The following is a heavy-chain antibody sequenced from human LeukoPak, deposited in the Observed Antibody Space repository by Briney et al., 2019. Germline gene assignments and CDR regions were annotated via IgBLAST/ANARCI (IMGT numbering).Heavy chain of an antibody. Sequence: SETLSLTCTVSGGSISSYYWSWIRQPPGKGLEWIGYIYYSGSTNYDPSLKSRVTISVDTSKNQFSLKLSSVTAADTAVYYCARDPRFGWFDPWGQGTLVTVSS. CDR2: IYYSGST. V-gene: IGHV4-59*01. CDR3: ARDPRFGWFDP. CDR1: GGSISSYY. J-gene: IGHJ5*02. D-gene: IGHD3-16*01.